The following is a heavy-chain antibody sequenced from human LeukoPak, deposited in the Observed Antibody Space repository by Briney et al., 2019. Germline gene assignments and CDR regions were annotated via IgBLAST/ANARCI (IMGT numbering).Heavy chain of an antibody. CDR2: IIPIFGTA. D-gene: IGHD2-21*02. V-gene: IGHV1-69*05. Sequence: SVKVSCKASGSTFSSYAISWVRQAPGQGLEWMGRIIPIFGTANYAQKFQGRVTITTDESTSTAYMELSSLRSEDTAVYYCARDNIVVVTAILIRHAFDIWGQGTMVTVSS. J-gene: IGHJ3*02. CDR3: ARDNIVVVTAILIRHAFDI. CDR1: GSTFSSYA.